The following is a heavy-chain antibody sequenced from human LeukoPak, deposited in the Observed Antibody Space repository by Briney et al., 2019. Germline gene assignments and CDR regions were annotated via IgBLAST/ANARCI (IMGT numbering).Heavy chain of an antibody. CDR1: GFTFSNAW. Sequence: GGSLRLSCAASGFTFSNAWMTWVRQAPGRGLEWVGRIKSKTHGGTTDYAAPVKGRFTISRDDSRNTLYLQMNSLKNEDTAVYYCTTEEVSGYYTNWLDHWGQGTLVTVSS. J-gene: IGHJ5*02. CDR3: TTEEVSGYYTNWLDH. CDR2: IKSKTHGGTT. V-gene: IGHV3-15*01. D-gene: IGHD3-3*01.